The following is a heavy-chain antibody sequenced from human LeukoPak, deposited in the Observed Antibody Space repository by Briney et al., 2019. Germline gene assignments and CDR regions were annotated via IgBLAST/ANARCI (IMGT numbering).Heavy chain of an antibody. J-gene: IGHJ4*02. Sequence: SETLSLTCAVYGGSFSGYYWSWIRQPPGKGLEWIGEINHSGSTNYNPSLKSRVTISVDTSKKQFSLNLTSVTAADTAVYYCARGEDGTGDYRPTYFDSWGQGTLVTVSS. CDR3: ARGEDGTGDYRPTYFDS. CDR1: GGSFSGYY. CDR2: INHSGST. D-gene: IGHD4-17*01. V-gene: IGHV4-34*01.